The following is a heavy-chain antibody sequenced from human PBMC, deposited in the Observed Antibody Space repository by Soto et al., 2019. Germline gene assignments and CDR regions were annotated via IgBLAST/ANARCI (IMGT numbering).Heavy chain of an antibody. CDR3: VRDGTKTLRDLFDS. J-gene: IGHJ5*01. V-gene: IGHV4-4*07. Sequence: PETLSHTWTVSAASTRGFYCSGIRNSAGKGLEWIGRIYATGTTDYNPSLKSRVMMSVDTSKKQFSLKLRSVTAADTAVYYCVRDGTKTLRDLFDSWGQGFSVTVSS. D-gene: IGHD1-1*01. CDR2: IYATGTT. CDR1: AASTRGFY.